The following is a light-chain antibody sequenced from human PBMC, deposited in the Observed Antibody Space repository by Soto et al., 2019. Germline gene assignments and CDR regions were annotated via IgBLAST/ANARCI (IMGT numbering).Light chain of an antibody. CDR1: QDITLY. CDR2: AAS. V-gene: IGKV1-27*01. Sequence: DIQMTQSPSSLSVSVGDRVTITCRASQDITLYLAWYQQKAGKPPNLLIYAASTTQSGVPSRFSGSGSGTDFTLTISSLQPEDVATYYCQNYNSAPRTFGQGTKVDIK. J-gene: IGKJ1*01. CDR3: QNYNSAPRT.